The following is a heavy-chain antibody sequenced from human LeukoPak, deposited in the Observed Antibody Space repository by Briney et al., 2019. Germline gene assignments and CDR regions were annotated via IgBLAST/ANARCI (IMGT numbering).Heavy chain of an antibody. D-gene: IGHD3-22*01. Sequence: ASVKVSCKASGYTFTSYGISWVRQAPGQGLEWMGWISAYNGNTNYAQKLQGRVTMTTDTSTSTAYMELRSLRSDDTAVYYCAREKSYDSSYYFDYWGQGTLVTVSS. J-gene: IGHJ4*02. CDR2: ISAYNGNT. CDR3: AREKSYDSSYYFDY. CDR1: GYTFTSYG. V-gene: IGHV1-18*01.